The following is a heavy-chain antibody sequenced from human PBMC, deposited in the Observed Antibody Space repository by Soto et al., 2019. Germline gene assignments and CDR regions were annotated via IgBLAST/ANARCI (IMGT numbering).Heavy chain of an antibody. CDR3: AEVSPYISSWA. J-gene: IGHJ5*02. CDR1: GFTFDDYD. Sequence: EVQLVESGGGLVQPGRSLRLSCAASGFTFDDYDMHWVRQAPGKGLEWVSGISWNSDTRGYADSVKGRFTISRDNAKNSLYLQMSSLRAEDTALYYCAEVSPYISSWAWGQGTLVTVSS. V-gene: IGHV3-9*01. CDR2: ISWNSDTR. D-gene: IGHD6-13*01.